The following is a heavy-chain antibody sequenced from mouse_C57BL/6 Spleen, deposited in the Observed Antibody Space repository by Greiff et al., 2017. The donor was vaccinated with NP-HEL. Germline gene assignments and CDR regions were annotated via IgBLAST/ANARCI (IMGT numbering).Heavy chain of an antibody. V-gene: IGHV1-81*01. CDR3: ARPRVDYAMDY. Sequence: VMLVESGAELASPGASVKLSCKASGYTFTSYGISWVKQRTGQGLEWIGEIYPRSGNTYYNEKFKGKATLTADKSSSTAYMELRSLTSEDSAVYFCARPRVDYAMDYWGQGTSVTVSS. CDR1: GYTFTSYG. CDR2: IYPRSGNT. J-gene: IGHJ4*01. D-gene: IGHD1-1*01.